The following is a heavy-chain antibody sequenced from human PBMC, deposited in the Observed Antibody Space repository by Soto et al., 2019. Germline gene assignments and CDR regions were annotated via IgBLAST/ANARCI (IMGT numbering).Heavy chain of an antibody. D-gene: IGHD1-26*01. V-gene: IGHV3-15*05. J-gene: IGHJ4*02. CDR3: TTDEWE. Sequence: QLVESGGGLVKPGGSLRLSCVASGFPFFNGWMSWVRQAPGKGLEWIGRIKTTREGGTTDYAAPVKGRFTISRDDSKNMLYLQMNSLKTEDTAVYYCTTDEWEGGQGTLVTVSS. CDR1: GFPFFNGW. CDR2: IKTTREGGTT.